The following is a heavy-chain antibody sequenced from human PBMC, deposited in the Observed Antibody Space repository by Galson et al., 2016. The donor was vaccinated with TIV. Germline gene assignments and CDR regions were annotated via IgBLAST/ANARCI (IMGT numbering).Heavy chain of an antibody. CDR1: GFSFRNYV. CDR3: AKVGKSGDYSWDAFDV. J-gene: IGHJ3*01. CDR2: LSLSGSHT. Sequence: SLRLSCAASGFSFRNYVMSWVRLAPGKGLEWVSSLSLSGSHTYYAESVKGRFTIFRDNSKYTLFLQLNSLRVGDTAIYYCAKVGKSGDYSWDAFDVWGQGTVVTVSS. V-gene: IGHV3-23*01. D-gene: IGHD1-26*01.